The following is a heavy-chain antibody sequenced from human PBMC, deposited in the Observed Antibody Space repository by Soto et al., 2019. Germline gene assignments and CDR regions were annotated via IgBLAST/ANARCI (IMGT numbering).Heavy chain of an antibody. J-gene: IGHJ6*02. CDR3: ARDGYWAGDCYSGMDV. CDR2: IYYIGST. Sequence: SETLALTCTVSGGSVSSGSCYGSWIRQPPGKGLEWIWYIYYIGSTNYNPSLKSRFTISVDTSKNQLSLKLSSVTAADTAVYYCARDGYWAGDCYSGMDVSGQGTTVTVSS. CDR1: GGSVSSGSCY. D-gene: IGHD2-21*01. V-gene: IGHV4-61*01.